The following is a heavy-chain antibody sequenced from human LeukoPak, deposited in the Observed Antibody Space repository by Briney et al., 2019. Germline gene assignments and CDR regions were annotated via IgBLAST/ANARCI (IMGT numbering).Heavy chain of an antibody. J-gene: IGHJ4*02. CDR1: GGTFSSYA. V-gene: IGHV1-69*13. CDR2: IIPIFGTA. CDR3: ARGHGDYYFDY. Sequence: SVKVSCKASGGTFSSYAITWVRQAPGQGLEWMGGIIPIFGTANYAQKFQGRVTITADESTSTAYMELSSLKSEDTAVYYCARGHGDYYFDYWGQGTLVTVSS. D-gene: IGHD7-27*01.